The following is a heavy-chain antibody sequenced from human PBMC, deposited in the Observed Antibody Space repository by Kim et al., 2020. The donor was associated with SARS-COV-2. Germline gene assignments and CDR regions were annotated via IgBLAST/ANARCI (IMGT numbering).Heavy chain of an antibody. Sequence: GGSLRLSCAASGFTFSSYAMSWVRQAPGKGLEWVSAISGSGGSTYYADSVKGRFTISRDNSKNTLYLQMNSLRAEDTAVYYCAKDKSGSYYSEYYFDYWGQGTLVTVSS. V-gene: IGHV3-23*01. J-gene: IGHJ4*02. CDR3: AKDKSGSYYSEYYFDY. D-gene: IGHD1-26*01. CDR2: ISGSGGST. CDR1: GFTFSSYA.